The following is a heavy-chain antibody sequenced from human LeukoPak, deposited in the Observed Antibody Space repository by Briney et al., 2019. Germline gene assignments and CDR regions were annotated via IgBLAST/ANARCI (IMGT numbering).Heavy chain of an antibody. CDR2: IYPVVSDT. Sequence: GESLKISCKGSGYTFTSYWIGWVRQMPGKGLEWMGIIYPVVSDTRYSPSFQGQVTISADKSTTTAYLQWSSLKASDTAMYYCARHRDYVPDIWGQGTMVTVSS. D-gene: IGHD3-16*01. V-gene: IGHV5-51*01. J-gene: IGHJ3*02. CDR1: GYTFTSYW. CDR3: ARHRDYVPDI.